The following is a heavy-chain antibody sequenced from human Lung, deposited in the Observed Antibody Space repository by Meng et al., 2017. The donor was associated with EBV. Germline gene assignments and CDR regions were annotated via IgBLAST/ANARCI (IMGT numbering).Heavy chain of an antibody. CDR3: ATGVADFEY. CDR2: MNPNRGTT. J-gene: IGHJ4*02. D-gene: IGHD6-19*01. V-gene: IGHV1-8*01. Sequence: QVQLVQSGAEVKKPGASVKVSCKASGYTFTSYDINWVRQGTGQGLEWMGWMNPNRGTTGYAQKFQGRVAMTRNISKSTAYMDLSSLRSEDTAVYYCATGVADFEYWGQGTLVTVSS. CDR1: GYTFTSYD.